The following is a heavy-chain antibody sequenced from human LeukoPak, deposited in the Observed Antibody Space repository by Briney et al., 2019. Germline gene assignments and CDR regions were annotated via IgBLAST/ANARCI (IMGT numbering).Heavy chain of an antibody. J-gene: IGHJ3*02. V-gene: IGHV4-34*01. D-gene: IGHD1-26*01. Sequence: PSETLSLTCAVYGGSFSGYYWSWIRQPPGKGLEWIGEISHSGSTNYNPSLKSRVTISVDTSKNQFSLKLSSVTAADTAVYYCARGSIVGATPNAFDIWGQGTMVTVSS. CDR3: ARGSIVGATPNAFDI. CDR1: GGSFSGYY. CDR2: ISHSGST.